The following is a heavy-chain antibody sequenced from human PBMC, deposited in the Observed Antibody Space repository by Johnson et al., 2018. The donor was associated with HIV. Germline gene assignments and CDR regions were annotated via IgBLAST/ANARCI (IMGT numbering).Heavy chain of an antibody. CDR3: AGGYGSGSGDAFDI. J-gene: IGHJ3*02. Sequence: VQLVESGGGVVRPGGSLRLSCAASGFTFDDYGMSWVRQAPGKGLEWVSGIKTDGSSTSYADSVKGRFTISRDNAKNSLYLQMNSLRAEDTAVYYCAGGYGSGSGDAFDIWGQGTMVTVSS. CDR1: GFTFDDYG. D-gene: IGHD3-10*01. V-gene: IGHV3-20*04. CDR2: IKTDGSST.